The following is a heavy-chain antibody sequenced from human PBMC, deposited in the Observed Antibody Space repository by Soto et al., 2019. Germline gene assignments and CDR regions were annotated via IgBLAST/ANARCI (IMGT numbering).Heavy chain of an antibody. J-gene: IGHJ6*02. V-gene: IGHV1-69*06. CDR2: IIPIFGTA. CDR3: ARGSGIVVVPAAIGVYGMDV. D-gene: IGHD2-2*02. CDR1: GGTFSSYA. Sequence: QVQLVQSGAEVKKPGSSVKVSCKASGGTFSSYAISWVRQAPGQGLEWMGGIIPIFGTANYAQKCQGRVTITGDKSTSTAYMELSSLRSEDTAVYYCARGSGIVVVPAAIGVYGMDVWGQGTTVTVSS.